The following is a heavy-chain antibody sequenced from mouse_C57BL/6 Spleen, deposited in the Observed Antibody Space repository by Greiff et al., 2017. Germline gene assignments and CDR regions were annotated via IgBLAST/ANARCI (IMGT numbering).Heavy chain of an antibody. Sequence: EVQLVESGPELVKPGASVKMSCKASGYTFTDYIMQWVKQSHGKGLEWIGYINPYNGGTSYNQKFKCKATMTENKSSSTAYMELSSLTSEDSAVYYCARKELGNPGWFAYWGKGTLVTVSA. J-gene: IGHJ3*01. CDR1: GYTFTDYI. CDR3: ARKELGNPGWFAY. D-gene: IGHD2-12*01. CDR2: INPYNGGT. V-gene: IGHV1-22*01.